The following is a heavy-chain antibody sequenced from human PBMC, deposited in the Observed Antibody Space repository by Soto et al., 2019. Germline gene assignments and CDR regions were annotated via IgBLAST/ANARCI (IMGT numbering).Heavy chain of an antibody. CDR2: IKQDGSEK. V-gene: IGHV3-7*01. CDR1: GFTFSSYW. CDR3: ARDKRIAAADNWFDP. Sequence: HPGGALRLSCAASGFTFSSYWMSWVRQAPGKGLEWVANIKQDGSEKYYVDSVKGRFTISRDNAKNSLYLQMNSLRAEDTAVYYCARDKRIAAADNWFDPWGQGTLVTVSS. D-gene: IGHD6-13*01. J-gene: IGHJ5*02.